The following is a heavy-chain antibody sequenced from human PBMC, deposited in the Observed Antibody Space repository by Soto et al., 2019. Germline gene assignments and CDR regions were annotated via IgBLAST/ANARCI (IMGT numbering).Heavy chain of an antibody. CDR1: CYTFSSYG. CDR2: ISAYTGHA. CDR3: AREGVVGSYDTTGLYRYNGMDV. D-gene: IGHD3-16*01. Sequence: SVKVSFTASCYTFSSYGISWRRQAPVQGLEWMGWISAYTGHANYAQNFQGRVAMTTDTPTTTAYMELRSLRYDDTALYYCAREGVVGSYDTTGLYRYNGMDVWGQGTTVTVSS. V-gene: IGHV1-18*01. J-gene: IGHJ6*02.